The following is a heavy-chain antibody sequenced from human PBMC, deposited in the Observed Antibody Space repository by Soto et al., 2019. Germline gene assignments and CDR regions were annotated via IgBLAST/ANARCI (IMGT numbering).Heavy chain of an antibody. CDR2: ISSRSDI. D-gene: IGHD2-2*02. V-gene: IGHV3-21*01. J-gene: IGHJ6*02. Sequence: GGSLRLSCVGSGFTFSTYSINWGRQAPGKGLEWVSSISSRSDIYYADSVKGRFTISRDNAKNSVSLQMNSLRAEDTAVYYCAREYTAWPLAYGLDVWGQGTTVTV. CDR3: AREYTAWPLAYGLDV. CDR1: GFTFSTYS.